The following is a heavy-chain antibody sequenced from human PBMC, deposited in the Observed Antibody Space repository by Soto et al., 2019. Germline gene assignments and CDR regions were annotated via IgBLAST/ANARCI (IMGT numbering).Heavy chain of an antibody. Sequence: KVSCKASGYTFHNYGVNWVRQVPGHGLEWMGIIYPGDSDTRYSPSFQGQVTISADKSISTAYLQWSSLKASDTAMYYCASLDYYDSSGQHWGQGTLVTVSS. D-gene: IGHD3-22*01. J-gene: IGHJ1*01. CDR1: GYTFHNYG. CDR2: IYPGDSDT. CDR3: ASLDYYDSSGQH. V-gene: IGHV5-51*01.